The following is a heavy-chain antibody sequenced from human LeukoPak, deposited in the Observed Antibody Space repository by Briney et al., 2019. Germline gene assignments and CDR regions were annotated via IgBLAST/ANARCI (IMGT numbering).Heavy chain of an antibody. D-gene: IGHD3-3*01. J-gene: IGHJ6*03. CDR3: ARVFDSPEWPYYYYYMDV. Sequence: PSETLSLTCTVSGGSISSYHWSWIRQPAGKGLEWIGRIYTSGSTNYNPSLKSRVTMSVDTSNNQFSLKLSSVTAADTAVYYCARVFDSPEWPYYYYYMDVWGKGTTVTVSS. V-gene: IGHV4-4*07. CDR2: IYTSGST. CDR1: GGSISSYH.